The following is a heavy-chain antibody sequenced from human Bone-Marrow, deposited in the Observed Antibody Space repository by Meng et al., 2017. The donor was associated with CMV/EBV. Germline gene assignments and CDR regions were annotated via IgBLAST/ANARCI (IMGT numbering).Heavy chain of an antibody. D-gene: IGHD3-3*01. J-gene: IGHJ3*02. CDR3: AREYDFWSGSSTAFDI. CDR2: ISSSGSTI. CDR1: FTFRDAY. Sequence: FTFRDAYMSWIRQAPGKGLEWVAYISSSGSTIYYADSVKGRFTISRDNAKNSLYLQMNSLRAEDTAVYYCAREYDFWSGSSTAFDIWGQGTMVTVSS. V-gene: IGHV3-11*04.